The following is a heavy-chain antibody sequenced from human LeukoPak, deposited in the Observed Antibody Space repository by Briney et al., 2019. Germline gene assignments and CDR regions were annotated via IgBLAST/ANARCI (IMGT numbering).Heavy chain of an antibody. V-gene: IGHV4-59*01. J-gene: IGHJ5*02. D-gene: IGHD4-17*01. CDR3: ARAGGDHPFDP. CDR1: GGSFSGYY. Sequence: KSSETLSLTCAVYGGSFSGYYWSWIRQPPGKGLEWIGYIYDSGYTKYNPSLKSRVTISVDMSKNHFSLKLTSVTAADTAVYYCARAGGDHPFDPWGQGALVTVSS. CDR2: IYDSGYT.